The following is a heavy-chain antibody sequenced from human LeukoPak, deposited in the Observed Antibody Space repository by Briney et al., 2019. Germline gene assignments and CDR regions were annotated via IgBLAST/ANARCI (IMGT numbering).Heavy chain of an antibody. V-gene: IGHV1-69*13. CDR1: GGTFSIYA. CDR3: ARDLYFVGASYYYGMDV. J-gene: IGHJ6*02. Sequence: GASVKVSCKASGGTFSIYAISWVRQAPGQGLEWMGGIIPIFGTANYAQKFQGRVTITADESTSTAYMELSSLRSEDTAVYYCARDLYFVGASYYYGMDVWGQGTTVTVSS. CDR2: IIPIFGTA. D-gene: IGHD1-26*01.